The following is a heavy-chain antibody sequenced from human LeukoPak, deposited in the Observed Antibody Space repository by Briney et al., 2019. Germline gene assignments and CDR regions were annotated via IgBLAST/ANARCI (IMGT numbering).Heavy chain of an antibody. J-gene: IGHJ4*02. CDR1: GDSISSNSAA. CDR3: ARGGGGWYGNYFDY. V-gene: IGHV6-1*01. Sequence: SQTLSLTCAISGDSISSNSAAWNWIRPSPSRGLEWLGRTYYRSKWYNDYAVSVKSRITINPDTSKNQFSLQLNSVTPEDTAVYYCARGGGGWYGNYFDYWGQGTLVTVSS. D-gene: IGHD6-19*01. CDR2: TYYRSKWYN.